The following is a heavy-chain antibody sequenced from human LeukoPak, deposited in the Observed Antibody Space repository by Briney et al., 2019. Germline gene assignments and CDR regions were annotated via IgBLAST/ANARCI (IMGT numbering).Heavy chain of an antibody. V-gene: IGHV3-23*01. CDR2: VSGSGGAT. CDR1: GFTFNNYA. J-gene: IGHJ6*03. Sequence: GGSLRLSCAASGFTFNNYAMSWVRQAPGMGLEWLSYVSGSGGATYYAASVKGRFTISRDNSKNTVYLQMGSLRAENTAVYYCAKNRGGTYKYYMDVWGNGTTVTVSS. CDR3: AKNRGGTYKYYMDV. D-gene: IGHD1-1*01.